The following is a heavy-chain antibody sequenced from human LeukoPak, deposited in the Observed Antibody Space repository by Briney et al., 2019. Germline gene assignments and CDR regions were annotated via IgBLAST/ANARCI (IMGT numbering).Heavy chain of an antibody. J-gene: IGHJ4*02. V-gene: IGHV4-61*02. CDR2: IYTSGST. Sequence: PSETLSLTCTVSGGSISSGSYYWSWIRQPAGKGLEWIGRIYTSGSTNYNPSLKSRVTISVDTSKNQFSLKLSSVTAADTAVYYCARDRGGSGGFDYWGQGTLVTVSS. D-gene: IGHD3-16*01. CDR3: ARDRGGSGGFDY. CDR1: GGSISSGSYY.